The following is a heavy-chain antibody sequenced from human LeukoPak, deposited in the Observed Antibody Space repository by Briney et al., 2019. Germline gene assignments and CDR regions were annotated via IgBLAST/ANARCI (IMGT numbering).Heavy chain of an antibody. Sequence: SGGSLTLSCAASGSTFSNYWMTWVRQAPGQGLEWVASMNQDGGEKYYVDSVKGRFTISRDNARNSLDLQMNSLRAEDTAVYYCARDLGYCSGGSCYSNHFDSWGQGTLVTVSS. V-gene: IGHV3-7*04. J-gene: IGHJ4*02. CDR3: ARDLGYCSGGSCYSNHFDS. CDR1: GSTFSNYW. D-gene: IGHD2-15*01. CDR2: MNQDGGEK.